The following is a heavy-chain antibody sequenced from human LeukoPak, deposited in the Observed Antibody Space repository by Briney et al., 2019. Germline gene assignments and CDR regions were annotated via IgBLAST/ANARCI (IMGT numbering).Heavy chain of an antibody. CDR2: IIPILGIA. V-gene: IGHV1-69*02. CDR3: ATYSGGWYTFDY. Sequence: SVKVSCKASGGTFSSYTISWVLQAPGQGLEWMGRIIPILGIANYAQRFQGRVTITADKSTSTAYMELSSLRSEDTAVYYCATYSGGWYTFDYWGQGTLVTVSS. D-gene: IGHD6-19*01. J-gene: IGHJ4*02. CDR1: GGTFSSYT.